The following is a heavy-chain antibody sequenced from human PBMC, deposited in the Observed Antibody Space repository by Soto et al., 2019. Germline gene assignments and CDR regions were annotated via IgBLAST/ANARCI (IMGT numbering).Heavy chain of an antibody. CDR1: GFTFSSYA. V-gene: IGHV3-23*01. J-gene: IGHJ4*02. D-gene: IGHD3-10*01. Sequence: GGSLRLSCAASGFTFSSYAMSWVRQAPGKGLEWVSAISGSGGSTYYADSVKGRFTISRDNSKNTLYLQMNSLRAEDTAVYYCAKDHVLLWFGELFPRGYYFDYWGQGTLVTVSS. CDR3: AKDHVLLWFGELFPRGYYFDY. CDR2: ISGSGGST.